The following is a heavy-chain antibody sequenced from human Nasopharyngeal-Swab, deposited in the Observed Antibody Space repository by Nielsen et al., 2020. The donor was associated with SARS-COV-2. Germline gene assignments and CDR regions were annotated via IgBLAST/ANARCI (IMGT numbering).Heavy chain of an antibody. V-gene: IGHV3-23*03. Sequence: GGSLRLSCAASGFTFSSYAMTWFRQAPGKGLDWVSLIYIGGSGTNYADSVKGRFTISRDNSKNTLYLQMNSLRAEDTAVYYCARDFYKVVRGVIGYWGQGTMVTVSS. CDR1: GFTFSSYA. J-gene: IGHJ4*02. CDR3: ARDFYKVVRGVIGY. CDR2: IYIGGSGT. D-gene: IGHD3-10*01.